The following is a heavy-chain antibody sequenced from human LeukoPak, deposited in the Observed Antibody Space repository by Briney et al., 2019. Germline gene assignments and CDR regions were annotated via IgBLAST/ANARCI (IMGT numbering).Heavy chain of an antibody. CDR1: GFIFSSYS. Sequence: PGGSLRLSCAASGFIFSSYSMSWVRQAPGKGLEWVAVISYDGSNKYYADSVKGRFTISRDNSKNTLYLQMNSLRAEDTAVYYCAKEGYDSSGYPSYFDYWGQGTLVTVSS. D-gene: IGHD3-22*01. V-gene: IGHV3-30*18. J-gene: IGHJ4*02. CDR2: ISYDGSNK. CDR3: AKEGYDSSGYPSYFDY.